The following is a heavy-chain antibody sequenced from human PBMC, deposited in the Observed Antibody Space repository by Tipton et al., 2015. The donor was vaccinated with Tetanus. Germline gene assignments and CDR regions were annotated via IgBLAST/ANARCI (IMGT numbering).Heavy chain of an antibody. CDR1: GYSFTRYG. V-gene: IGHV1-3*01. CDR2: MNAGNDKT. CDR3: ARDFDGDIVVGYYFDY. J-gene: IGHJ4*02. D-gene: IGHD2-15*01. Sequence: QLVQSGPEVKKPGASVKVSCKASGYSFTRYGMHWLRQAPGQRLEWMGRMNAGNDKTTYSQKFQGRITITWDTSASTAYMELSSLRFEDTAVYYCARDFDGDIVVGYYFDYWGQGTLVTVSS.